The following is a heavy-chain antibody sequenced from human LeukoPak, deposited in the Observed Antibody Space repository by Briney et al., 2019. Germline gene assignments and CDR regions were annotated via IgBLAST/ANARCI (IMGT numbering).Heavy chain of an antibody. CDR2: FSGSGRNT. V-gene: IGHV3-23*01. CDR1: GFTFTNSA. J-gene: IGHJ6*03. D-gene: IGHD3-10*01. Sequence: GGSLRLSCAASGFTFTNSAVTWVRQAPGKGLEWVSTFSGSGRNTYYAESVKGRFTISRDNSKNTLYLQMNSLRAEDTAVYYCAKLVGARYYYYYMDVWGKGTTVTVSS. CDR3: AKLVGARYYYYYMDV.